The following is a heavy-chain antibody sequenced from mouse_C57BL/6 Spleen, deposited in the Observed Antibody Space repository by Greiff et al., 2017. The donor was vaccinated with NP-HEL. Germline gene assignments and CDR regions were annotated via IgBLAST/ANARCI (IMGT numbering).Heavy chain of an antibody. V-gene: IGHV1-42*01. CDR1: GYSFTGYY. CDR3: ERGDYDPSFDY. Sequence: VQLQQSGPELVKPGASVKISCKASGYSFTGYYMNWVKQSPEKSLEWIGEINPSTGGTTYNQKFKAKATLTVDKSSSTAYMQLKSLTSEDSAVYYCERGDYDPSFDYWGQGTTLTVSS. CDR2: INPSTGGT. J-gene: IGHJ2*01. D-gene: IGHD2-4*01.